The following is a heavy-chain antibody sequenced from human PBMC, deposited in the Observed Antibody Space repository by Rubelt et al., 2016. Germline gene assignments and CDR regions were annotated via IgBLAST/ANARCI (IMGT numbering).Heavy chain of an antibody. CDR3: ARFAIGGHSSGYLFDY. Sequence: QVQLVQSGAEVKKPGASVKGSCKASGYTFTSYGLSWVRQAPGQGLGWMGWISAYNGNTNYAQKLKGRVTMPTATSTSKAYMELRSLRADDTAVYYCARFAIGGHSSGYLFDYWGQGTLITVSP. CDR1: GYTFTSYG. D-gene: IGHD3-22*01. J-gene: IGHJ4*02. V-gene: IGHV1-18*01. CDR2: ISAYNGNT.